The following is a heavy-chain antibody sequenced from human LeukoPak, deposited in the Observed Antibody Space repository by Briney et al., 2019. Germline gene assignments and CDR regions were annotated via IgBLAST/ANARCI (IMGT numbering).Heavy chain of an antibody. J-gene: IGHJ4*02. CDR1: GFTFGDYA. D-gene: IGHD6-13*01. CDR2: ISSNGGST. V-gene: IGHV3-64*01. Sequence: SGGSLRLSCTASGFTFGDYAMSWVRQAPGKGLEYVSTISSNGGSTYYANSVKGRFTISRDNSKNTLYLQMGSLRAEDTAVYYCARISFGSSWHLFDYWGQGTLVTVSS. CDR3: ARISFGSSWHLFDY.